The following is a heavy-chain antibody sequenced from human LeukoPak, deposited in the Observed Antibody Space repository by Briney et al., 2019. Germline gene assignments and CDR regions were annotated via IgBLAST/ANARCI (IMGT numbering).Heavy chain of an antibody. CDR2: ISTFNGNT. D-gene: IGHD6-19*01. V-gene: IGHV1-18*01. CDR3: ARDGSSGWLAYYYYYMDV. J-gene: IGHJ6*03. Sequence: ASVKVSCKASGHTFTNYGIIWVRQAPGQGLEWMGWISTFNGNTKYAQRLQGRVTMTRDMSTSTVYMELSSLRSEDTAVYYCARDGSSGWLAYYYYYMDVWGKGTTVTVSS. CDR1: GHTFTNYG.